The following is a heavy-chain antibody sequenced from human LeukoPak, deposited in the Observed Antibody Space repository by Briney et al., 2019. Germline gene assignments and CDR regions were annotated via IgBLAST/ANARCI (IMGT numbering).Heavy chain of an antibody. J-gene: IGHJ6*02. Sequence: GGSLRLSCAASGFTFSSYSMNWVRQAPGKGLVWVSHINSDGSITSYADSVKGRFTISRDNAKNTLYLQMNSLRAEDTAVYYCARDAVDTANAVWAQGTTGTIS. V-gene: IGHV3-74*01. CDR3: ARDAVDTANAV. CDR1: GFTFSSYS. CDR2: INSDGSIT. D-gene: IGHD5-18*01.